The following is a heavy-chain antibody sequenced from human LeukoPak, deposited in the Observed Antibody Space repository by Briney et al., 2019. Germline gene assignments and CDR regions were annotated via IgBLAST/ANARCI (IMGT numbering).Heavy chain of an antibody. CDR2: IYPGDSDT. Sequence: GESLKISCQGSGYSFTSYWIGWVRQMPGKGLEWMGIIYPGDSDTRYSPSFQGQVTISADKSISTAYLQWSSLKASDTAMYYCARQITYFDSSGYYYGDAFDFWGQGTMVTVSS. J-gene: IGHJ3*01. V-gene: IGHV5-51*01. CDR3: ARQITYFDSSGYYYGDAFDF. CDR1: GYSFTSYW. D-gene: IGHD3-22*01.